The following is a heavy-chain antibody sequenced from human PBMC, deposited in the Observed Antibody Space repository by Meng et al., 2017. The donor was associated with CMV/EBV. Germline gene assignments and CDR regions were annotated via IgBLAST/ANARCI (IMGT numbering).Heavy chain of an antibody. CDR3: ARGSVRSWANFDY. CDR2: INHSGST. Sequence: SETLSLTCAVYGGSFSGYYWSWIRQPPGKGLEWIGEINHSGSTNYNPSLKSRVTISVGTSKNQLSLKLSSVTAADTAVYYCARGSVRSWANFDYWGQGTLVTVSS. J-gene: IGHJ4*02. D-gene: IGHD6-13*01. V-gene: IGHV4-34*01. CDR1: GGSFSGYY.